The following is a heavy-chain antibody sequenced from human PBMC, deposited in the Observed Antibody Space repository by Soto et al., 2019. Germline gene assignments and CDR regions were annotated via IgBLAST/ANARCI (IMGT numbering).Heavy chain of an antibody. CDR1: GFSLSTSGVG. V-gene: IGHV2-5*02. D-gene: IGHD5-12*01. CDR3: AHGDVHVNIVAPIWNY. J-gene: IGHJ4*02. Sequence: QITLKESGPTLVKPTQTLTLTCTFSGFSLSTSGVGVGWIRQPPGKALEWLALIYWDDDKRYSPSLKSRLTITKDTSKNQVVLTMTNMDPEDTATYYCAHGDVHVNIVAPIWNYWGQGTLVTVSS. CDR2: IYWDDDK.